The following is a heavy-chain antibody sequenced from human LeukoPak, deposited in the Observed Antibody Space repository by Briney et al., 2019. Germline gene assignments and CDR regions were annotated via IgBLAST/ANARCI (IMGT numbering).Heavy chain of an antibody. V-gene: IGHV4-31*03. CDR1: GGSISSGGYY. Sequence: SETLSLTCTVSGGSISSGGYYWSWIRQHPGKGLEWIGYIYYSGSTYYNPSLKSRVTISVDTSKNQFSLKLSSVTAADTAVYYCARQGHLGSGFDYWGQGTLVTVSS. D-gene: IGHD2-15*01. J-gene: IGHJ4*02. CDR3: ARQGHLGSGFDY. CDR2: IYYSGST.